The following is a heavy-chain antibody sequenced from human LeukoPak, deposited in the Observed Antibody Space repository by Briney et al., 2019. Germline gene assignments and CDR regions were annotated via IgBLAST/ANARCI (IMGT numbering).Heavy chain of an antibody. V-gene: IGHV4-34*01. CDR1: GGSFSGYY. Sequence: PSETLSLTCAVYGGSFSGYYWSWIRQPPGKGLERIGEINHSGSTNYNPSLKSRVTISVDTSKNQFSLKLSSVTAADTAVYYCARSASYSNYSYYWGQGTLVTVSS. D-gene: IGHD4-11*01. CDR2: INHSGST. J-gene: IGHJ4*02. CDR3: ARSASYSNYSYY.